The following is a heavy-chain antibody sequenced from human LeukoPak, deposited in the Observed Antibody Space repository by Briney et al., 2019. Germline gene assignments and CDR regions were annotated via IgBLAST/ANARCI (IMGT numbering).Heavy chain of an antibody. CDR3: ASSQIAVAAYWFDP. D-gene: IGHD6-19*01. J-gene: IGHJ5*02. CDR1: GDSVSSNSAA. CDR2: TYYRSKWYN. V-gene: IGHV6-1*01. Sequence: SQTLSLTCDISGDSVSSNSAAWNWIRQSPSRGLEWLGRTYYRSKWYNDYAVSVKSRITINPDTSKNQFSLQLNSVTPEDTAVYYCASSQIAVAAYWFDPWGQGTLVTVSS.